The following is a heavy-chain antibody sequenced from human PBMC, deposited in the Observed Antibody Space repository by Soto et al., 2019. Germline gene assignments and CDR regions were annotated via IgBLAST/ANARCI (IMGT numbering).Heavy chain of an antibody. D-gene: IGHD5-18*01. CDR1: GGSISSGGYY. Sequence: PSETLSLTCTVSGGSISSGGYYWSWIRQHPGKGLEWIGYIYYSGSTYYNPSLKSRVTISVDTSKNQFSLKLSSVTAADTAVYYCARDRHTATYYYYGMDVWGQGTTVTVSS. V-gene: IGHV4-31*03. J-gene: IGHJ6*02. CDR2: IYYSGST. CDR3: ARDRHTATYYYYGMDV.